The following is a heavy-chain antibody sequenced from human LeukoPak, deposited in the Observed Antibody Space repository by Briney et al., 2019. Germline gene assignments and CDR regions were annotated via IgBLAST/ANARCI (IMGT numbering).Heavy chain of an antibody. CDR2: INHSGST. J-gene: IGHJ4*02. D-gene: IGHD5-18*01. CDR3: ARDRSYGHYYFDY. Sequence: PSETLSLTCAVYGGSFSGYYWSWIRQPPGKGLEWIGKINHSGSTNYNPSLKSRVTISVDTSKNQFSLKLSSVTAADTAVYYCARDRSYGHYYFDYWGQGTLVTVSS. CDR1: GGSFSGYY. V-gene: IGHV4-34*01.